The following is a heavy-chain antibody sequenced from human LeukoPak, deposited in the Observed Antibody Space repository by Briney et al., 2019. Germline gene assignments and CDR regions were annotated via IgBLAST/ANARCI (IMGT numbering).Heavy chain of an antibody. CDR1: GFTFSSYS. CDR2: IGSSSNTI. J-gene: IGHJ4*02. V-gene: IGHV3-48*04. CDR3: ARGGFKSGWWFY. D-gene: IGHD6-19*01. Sequence: GGSLRLSCAASGFTFSSYSMNWVRQAPGKGLEWVSYIGSSSNTIYYADSVKGRFTISRDNAKNSLYLQMNSLRAEDTAVYYCARGGFKSGWWFYWGQGTLVTVSS.